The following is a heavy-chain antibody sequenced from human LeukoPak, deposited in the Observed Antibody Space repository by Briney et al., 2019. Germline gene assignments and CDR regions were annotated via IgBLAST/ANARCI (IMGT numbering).Heavy chain of an antibody. J-gene: IGHJ4*02. Sequence: ASVKVSCKASGYTFPSYFMHWVRQAPGQGLEWMGIINPTGGSTTYAQKFQGRVTKTRDTSTSTVYMELSSLRSDDTAVYYCARTAARRFDYWGQGTLVTVSS. CDR1: GYTFPSYF. CDR3: ARTAARRFDY. CDR2: INPTGGST. D-gene: IGHD6-6*01. V-gene: IGHV1-46*01.